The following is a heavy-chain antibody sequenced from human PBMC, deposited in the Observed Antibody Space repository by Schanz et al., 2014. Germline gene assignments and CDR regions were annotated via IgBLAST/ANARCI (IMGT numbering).Heavy chain of an antibody. CDR2: ITYNGDST. CDR1: GFTFSNYV. Sequence: EVLLVESGGASVQPGGSLRLSCAASGFTFSNYVMDWVRQAPGTGLEWVASITYNGDSTYYPDSVKGRFTISRDNSRNTLYLQMDGLRAEEPAVYYCAKPPPGYMISWYTYYFVSWGQGTLVTVSS. D-gene: IGHD6-13*01. CDR3: AKPPPGYMISWYTYYFVS. J-gene: IGHJ4*02. V-gene: IGHV3-23*04.